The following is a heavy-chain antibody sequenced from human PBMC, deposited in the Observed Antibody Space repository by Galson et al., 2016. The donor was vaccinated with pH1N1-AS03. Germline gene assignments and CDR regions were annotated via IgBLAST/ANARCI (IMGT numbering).Heavy chain of an antibody. V-gene: IGHV4-61*02. CDR2: VYSTGRS. Sequence: TLSLTCTVSGDFISGGSYFWSWIRQPAGRGLEWIGRVYSTGRSNYNPSLSSRVTISLDTSKNQFSLKLTSVTAADTAVYFCARDRGDLDYWGQGALVTVSS. CDR1: GDFISGGSYF. D-gene: IGHD5-12*01. J-gene: IGHJ4*02. CDR3: ARDRGDLDY.